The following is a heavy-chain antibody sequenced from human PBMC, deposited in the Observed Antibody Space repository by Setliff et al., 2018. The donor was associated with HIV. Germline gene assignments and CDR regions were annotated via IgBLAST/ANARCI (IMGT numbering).Heavy chain of an antibody. CDR2: ISWDGGSS. Sequence: VHSGGSLRLSCAASGFTFDDYAMHWVRQAPGKGLEWVSFISWDGGSSDYADSVKGRFTISRDNAKSSLYLHINSLRAEDMAVYYCVGGFYAGYWGQGTLVTVSS. D-gene: IGHD5-12*01. CDR3: VGGFYAGY. CDR1: GFTFDDYA. V-gene: IGHV3-43D*03. J-gene: IGHJ4*02.